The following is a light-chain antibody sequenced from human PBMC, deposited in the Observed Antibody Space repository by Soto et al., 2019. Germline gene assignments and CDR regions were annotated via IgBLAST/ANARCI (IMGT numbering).Light chain of an antibody. Sequence: EIVLTQSPATLSLSPGERATLPCRASQSVNSYLAWYQQRPGQAPRLLIYDASNRASGIPARFSGSGSGTDFTLTISSLEPEDFAVYYCQQRINWPLTFGQGTKVDIK. J-gene: IGKJ1*01. V-gene: IGKV3-11*01. CDR3: QQRINWPLT. CDR2: DAS. CDR1: QSVNSY.